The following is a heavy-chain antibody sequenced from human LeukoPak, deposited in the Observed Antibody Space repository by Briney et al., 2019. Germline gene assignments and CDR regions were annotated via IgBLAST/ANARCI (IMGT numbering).Heavy chain of an antibody. D-gene: IGHD4-23*01. V-gene: IGHV3-30-3*01. CDR3: ARRGWGTVVGYYYYGMDV. CDR1: GFTFSSYA. CDR2: ISYDGSNK. Sequence: GRSLRLSCAASGFTFSSYAMHWVRQAPGKGLEWVAVISYDGSNKYYADSVKGRFTISRDNSKNTLYLQMNSLRAEDTAVYYCARRGWGTVVGYYYYGMDVWGQGTTVTVSS. J-gene: IGHJ6*02.